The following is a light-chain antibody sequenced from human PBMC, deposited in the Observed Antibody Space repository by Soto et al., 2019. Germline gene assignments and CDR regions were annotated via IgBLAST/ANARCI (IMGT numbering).Light chain of an antibody. Sequence: DIQMTQSPSTLSGSVGDRVTITCRASQTISSWLAWYQLKPGKAPKLLIYKASTIKRGVPSRFSGSGAGTEFTLTISTLQPDDSATYDGQHYNSYSESYGQGTKVELK. CDR1: QTISSW. CDR2: KAS. J-gene: IGKJ1*01. V-gene: IGKV1-5*03. CDR3: QHYNSYSES.